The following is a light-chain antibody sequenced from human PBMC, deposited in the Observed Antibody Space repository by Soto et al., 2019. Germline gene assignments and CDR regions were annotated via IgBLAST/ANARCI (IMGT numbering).Light chain of an antibody. CDR2: EVS. CDR3: SSYAGSDNFV. J-gene: IGLJ1*01. V-gene: IGLV2-8*01. Sequence: QSVPTQPPSASGSPGQSVTISCTGTSSDVGANNDYVSWYQQHPGTVPKLMIYEVSKRPPGVPDRFSGSKSGNTASLTVSGLQADDEADYYCSSYAGSDNFVFGTGTKLTVL. CDR1: SSDVGANNDY.